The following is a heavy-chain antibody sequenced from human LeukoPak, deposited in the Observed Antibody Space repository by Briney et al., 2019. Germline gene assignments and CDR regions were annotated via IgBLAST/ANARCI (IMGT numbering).Heavy chain of an antibody. Sequence: GGSLRLSCAASGFTFSSYEMNWVRQAPGKGLEWVSYISSSSSTIYYADSVKGRFTISRDNAKNSLYLQMNSLRAEDTAVYYCARYNAFDIWGQGTMVTVSS. J-gene: IGHJ3*02. D-gene: IGHD1-14*01. V-gene: IGHV3-48*03. CDR1: GFTFSSYE. CDR3: ARYNAFDI. CDR2: ISSSSSTI.